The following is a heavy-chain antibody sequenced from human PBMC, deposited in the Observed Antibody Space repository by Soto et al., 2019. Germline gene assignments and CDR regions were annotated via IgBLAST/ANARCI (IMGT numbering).Heavy chain of an antibody. J-gene: IGHJ5*02. CDR2: VSGGSGAT. CDR1: GFTLSMSA. Sequence: EVQLMESGGGLVQPGGSLRLSCAGSGFTLSMSAVSWVRQAPGKGLEWVSGVSGGSGATHYRDSVKGRFTITTDYPENTAYLQMNSLRVEDTAVYYCTRWNGYGDLWGQGILVTVS. CDR3: TRWNGYGDL. D-gene: IGHD1-1*01. V-gene: IGHV3-23*01.